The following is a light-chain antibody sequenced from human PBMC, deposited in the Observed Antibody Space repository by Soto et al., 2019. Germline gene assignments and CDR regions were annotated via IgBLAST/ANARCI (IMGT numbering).Light chain of an antibody. J-gene: IGKJ5*01. CDR1: QSISSSY. Sequence: EIVLTQSPGTLSLSPGERATLSCRASQSISSSYLAWYQQKPGQAPRLLSYGASTRATGIPDRFSGSGSGTAFTLTISRPEADDVSFYYYQKYGSSLSFTFGQGTRLEIK. V-gene: IGKV3-20*01. CDR3: QKYGSSLSFT. CDR2: GAS.